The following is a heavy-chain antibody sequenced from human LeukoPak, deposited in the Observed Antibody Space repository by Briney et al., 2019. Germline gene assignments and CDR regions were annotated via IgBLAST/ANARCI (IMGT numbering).Heavy chain of an antibody. CDR3: ARLLYSSRLFDY. CDR1: GFTFSSYW. CDR2: IKQDGSEK. Sequence: GGSLRLSCAASGFTFSSYWMTWVRQAPGKGLEWVANIKQDGSEKYYVDSVKGRFTISRDNAKNSLYLQMNSLTAEDTAVYYCARLLYSSRLFDYWGQGTLVTVSS. J-gene: IGHJ4*02. D-gene: IGHD6-13*01. V-gene: IGHV3-7*04.